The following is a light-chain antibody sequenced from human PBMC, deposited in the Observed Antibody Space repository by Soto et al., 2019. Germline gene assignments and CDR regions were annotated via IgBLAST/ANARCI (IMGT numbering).Light chain of an antibody. CDR3: QSYDTSLSGSVV. CDR2: GHN. Sequence: QLVLTQPPSVSGAPGQRVTISCTGSSSNIGTGYDVHWYQQLPGTAPKLLIYGHNNRPSGVPDRFSASKSGTSASLAITGLPAEDEADYYCQSYDTSLSGSVVFGGGTQLTVL. V-gene: IGLV1-40*01. J-gene: IGLJ2*01. CDR1: SSNIGTGYD.